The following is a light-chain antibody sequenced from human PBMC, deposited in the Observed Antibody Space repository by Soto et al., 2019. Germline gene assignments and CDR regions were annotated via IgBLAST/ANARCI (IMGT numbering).Light chain of an antibody. J-gene: IGLJ1*01. Sequence: SYELTQPPSVSVSPGQTARITCSGDELPKEYAYWYQQKPGQAPLLVIYKDTERPSGIPERFSASSSGTTVTLTISGVQAEDEGDYYCLSADSSRLYLFGTGTKLTVL. V-gene: IGLV3-25*02. CDR2: KDT. CDR1: ELPKEY. CDR3: LSADSSRLYL.